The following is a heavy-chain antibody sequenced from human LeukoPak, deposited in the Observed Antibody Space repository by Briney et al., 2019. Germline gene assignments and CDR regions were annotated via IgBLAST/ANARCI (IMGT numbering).Heavy chain of an antibody. J-gene: IGHJ4*02. CDR3: ASLGSGSSPIIDFDF. Sequence: GASVKVSCKASGYSFTSYYMHWVRQAPGQGLEWMGIIDPSGGSTNYAQKFQGRITTTRDTSTSTVYMELSSLRSEDTAIYYCASLGSGSSPIIDFDFWGQGTLVTVSS. D-gene: IGHD3-10*01. CDR1: GYSFTSYY. V-gene: IGHV1-46*01. CDR2: IDPSGGST.